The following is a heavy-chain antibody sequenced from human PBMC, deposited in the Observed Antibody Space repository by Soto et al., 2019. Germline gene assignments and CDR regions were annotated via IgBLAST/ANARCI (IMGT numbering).Heavy chain of an antibody. CDR3: ARGPQVQLERSYYYSGMDV. CDR1: GYTFTSYY. J-gene: IGHJ6*02. V-gene: IGHV1-46*03. Sequence: QVQLVQSGAEVKKPGASVKVSCKASGYTFTSYYMHWVRQAPGQGLEWMGIINPSGGSTSYAQKXXGSVTVTADPXXSXGXXELSSLRSEDTAEFYCARGPQVQLERSYYYSGMDVRGQGTTVTVSS. D-gene: IGHD1-1*01. CDR2: INPSGGST.